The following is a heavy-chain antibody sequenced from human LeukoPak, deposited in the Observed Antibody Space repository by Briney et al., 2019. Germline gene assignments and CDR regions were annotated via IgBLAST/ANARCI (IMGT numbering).Heavy chain of an antibody. CDR2: IYYTGNS. CDR3: ARRYANSWFFDY. J-gene: IGHJ4*02. Sequence: SETLSLTCTVSGGSISSYYWSWIRQPPGKGLEWLGYIYYTGNSNYNPSLESRVTMSLDTSTNQFSLRLSSVTAADTAVYYCARRYANSWFFDYWGQGALVTVSS. D-gene: IGHD2-2*01. V-gene: IGHV4-59*08. CDR1: GGSISSYY.